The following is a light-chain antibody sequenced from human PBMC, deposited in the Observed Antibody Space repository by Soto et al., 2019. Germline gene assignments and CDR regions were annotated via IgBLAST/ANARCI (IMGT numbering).Light chain of an antibody. V-gene: IGLV1-40*01. CDR2: GNS. J-gene: IGLJ2*01. Sequence: QSVLTQPPSVSGAPGQRVTISCTGSSSNIGAGYDVHWYKQLPGTAPKLLIYGNSNRPSGVPDRFSGSKSGTSASLAITGIKAEDEADYDCQSYDSSLSGVVFVGGTKLTVL. CDR1: SSNIGAGYD. CDR3: QSYDSSLSGVV.